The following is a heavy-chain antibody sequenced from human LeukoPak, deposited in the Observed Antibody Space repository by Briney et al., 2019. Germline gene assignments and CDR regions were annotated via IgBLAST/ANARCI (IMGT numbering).Heavy chain of an antibody. CDR3: ARAQVTYPSPLHLDV. V-gene: IGHV1-18*01. J-gene: IGHJ6*04. CDR1: GYAFTTYG. CDR2: IAAYNGHT. D-gene: IGHD2-21*02. Sequence: GASVKVSCKTSGYAFTTYGITWVRQAPGQGLDWMGWIAAYNGHTDYTQKLQGRVTMTIDPSTDTAYMELRSLRSDDTGVYYCARAQVTYPSPLHLDVWGKGTTVTVSS.